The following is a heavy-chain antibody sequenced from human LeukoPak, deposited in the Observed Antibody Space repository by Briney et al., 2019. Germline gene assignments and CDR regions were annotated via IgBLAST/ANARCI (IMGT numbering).Heavy chain of an antibody. D-gene: IGHD3-3*01. CDR2: IYSGGST. J-gene: IGHJ2*01. CDR3: ARDLSFWSDYYSRSRDWYFDL. Sequence: QPGGSLRLSCAASGFTVSSNYVSWVRQAPGKGLEWVSVIYSGGSTYYADSVKGRFTISRDNSKNTLYLQMNSLRAEDTAVYYCARDLSFWSDYYSRSRDWYFDLWGRGNLVTVSS. V-gene: IGHV3-66*01. CDR1: GFTVSSNY.